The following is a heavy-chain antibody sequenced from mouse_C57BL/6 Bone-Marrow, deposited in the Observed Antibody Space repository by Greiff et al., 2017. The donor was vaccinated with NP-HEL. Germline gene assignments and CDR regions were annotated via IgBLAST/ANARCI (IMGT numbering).Heavy chain of an antibody. V-gene: IGHV1-52*01. CDR2: IDPSDSET. Sequence: VKLQQPGAELVRPGSSVKLSCKASRYTFTSYWMHWVKQRPIQGLEWIGNIDPSDSETHYNQNFKDKATLTVDKSSSTAYLQLSSLTSEDSAVYYCAREGFAYWGPGTLVTVSA. J-gene: IGHJ3*01. CDR3: AREGFAY. CDR1: RYTFTSYW.